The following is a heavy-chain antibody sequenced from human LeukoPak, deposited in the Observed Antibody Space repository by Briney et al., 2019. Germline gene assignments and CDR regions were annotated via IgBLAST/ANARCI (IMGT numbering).Heavy chain of an antibody. D-gene: IGHD3-10*01. J-gene: IGHJ4*02. CDR2: IYYSGST. CDR3: ARGLSNFDY. Sequence: SETLSLTCSVSGASVSSYYWSWIRQPPGNGLEWIGYIYYSGSTNYNPSLKSRVTISVDTSNNQFSLKLTSVTAADTAVYYCARGLSNFDYWGRGTLVTVSS. V-gene: IGHV4-59*02. CDR1: GASVSSYY.